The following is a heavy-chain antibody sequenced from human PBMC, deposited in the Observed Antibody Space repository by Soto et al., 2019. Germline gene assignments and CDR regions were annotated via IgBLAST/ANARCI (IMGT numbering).Heavy chain of an antibody. V-gene: IGHV4-34*01. CDR3: ARSRGYFDY. CDR2: INHSGST. J-gene: IGHJ4*02. CDR1: GVPFSGYY. Sequence: SETLSLTCAVYGVPFSGYYWSWIRQPPGKGLEWIGEINHSGSTNYNPSLKSRVTISVDTSKNQFSLKLSSVTAADTAVYYCARSRGYFDYWGQGTLVTVSS. D-gene: IGHD3-10*01.